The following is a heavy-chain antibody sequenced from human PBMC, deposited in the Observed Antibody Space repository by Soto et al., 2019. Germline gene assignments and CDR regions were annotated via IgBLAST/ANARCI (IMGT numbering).Heavy chain of an antibody. CDR3: ARPSSWYEKDFDY. J-gene: IGHJ4*02. D-gene: IGHD6-13*01. CDR1: GYTFTSYD. CDR2: MNPNSGNT. Sequence: ASVKVSCKASGYTFTSYDINWVRQATGQGLEWMGWMNPNSGNTGYAQKFQGRVTMTRNTSISTAYMELSSLRSEDTAVYYCARPSSWYEKDFDYWGQGTLVTVSS. V-gene: IGHV1-8*01.